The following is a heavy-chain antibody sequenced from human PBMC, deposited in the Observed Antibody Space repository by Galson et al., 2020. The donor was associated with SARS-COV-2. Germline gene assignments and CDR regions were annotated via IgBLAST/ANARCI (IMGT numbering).Heavy chain of an antibody. CDR2: ISWNSGSI. V-gene: IGHV3-9*01. D-gene: IGHD1-26*01. Sequence: SLKISCAASGFTFDDYAMHWVRQAPGKGLEWVSGISWNSGSIGYADSVKGRFTISRDNAKNSLYLQMNSLRAEDTALYYCAKDFFPSGSYFDYWGQGTLVTVSS. CDR3: AKDFFPSGSYFDY. J-gene: IGHJ4*02. CDR1: GFTFDDYA.